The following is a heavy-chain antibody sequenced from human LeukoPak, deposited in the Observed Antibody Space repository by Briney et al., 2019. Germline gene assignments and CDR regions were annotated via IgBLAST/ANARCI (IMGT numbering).Heavy chain of an antibody. V-gene: IGHV3-23*01. Sequence: GGSLRLSCAASGFTFTNYVMSWVRQVPGKGLQWVSAVSGSGGSTYYADSVKGRFTISRDNSKNTLYLQMNSLRAEDTAVYYCAKDTYLVGATVGTLDYWGQGTLVTVSS. CDR1: GFTFTNYV. J-gene: IGHJ4*02. D-gene: IGHD1-26*01. CDR3: AKDTYLVGATVGTLDY. CDR2: VSGSGGST.